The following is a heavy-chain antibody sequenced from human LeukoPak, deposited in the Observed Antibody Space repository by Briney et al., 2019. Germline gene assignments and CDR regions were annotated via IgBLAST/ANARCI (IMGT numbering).Heavy chain of an antibody. J-gene: IGHJ6*04. Sequence: ASVKVSCKASGYTFTSYAMHWVRQAPGQRREWMGWINAGNGNTKYSQKFQGRVTITRDTSASTAYMELSSLRSEDTAVYYCARGGYYGSGSYYNVGYYGMDVWGKGTTVTVSS. D-gene: IGHD3-10*01. V-gene: IGHV1-3*01. CDR3: ARGGYYGSGSYYNVGYYGMDV. CDR2: INAGNGNT. CDR1: GYTFTSYA.